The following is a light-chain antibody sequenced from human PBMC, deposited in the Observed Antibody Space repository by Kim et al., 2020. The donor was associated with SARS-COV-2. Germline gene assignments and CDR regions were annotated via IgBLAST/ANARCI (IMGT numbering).Light chain of an antibody. J-gene: IGKJ1*01. V-gene: IGKV3-20*01. CDR2: GSS. CDR3: QQYGSSPWT. CDR1: QSVSSSY. Sequence: SPGERATLSCSASQSVSSSYLAWYQQKPGHAPRLLIYGSSSRATGIPDRFSGSGSGTDFTLTISRLEPEDFAVYYCQQYGSSPWTFGQGTKVDI.